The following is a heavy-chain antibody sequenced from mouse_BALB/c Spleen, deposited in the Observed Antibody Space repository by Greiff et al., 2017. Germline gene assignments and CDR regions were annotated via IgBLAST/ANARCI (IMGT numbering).Heavy chain of an antibody. D-gene: IGHD1-2*01. Sequence: QVQLQQSGAELAKPGASVKMSCKASGYTFTSYWMHWVKQRPGQGLEWIGYINPSTGYTEYNQKFKDKATLTADKSSSTAYMQLSSLTSEDSAVYYCARSAHYLDYWGQGTTLTVSS. CDR2: INPSTGYT. J-gene: IGHJ2*01. V-gene: IGHV1-7*01. CDR1: GYTFTSYW. CDR3: ARSAHYLDY.